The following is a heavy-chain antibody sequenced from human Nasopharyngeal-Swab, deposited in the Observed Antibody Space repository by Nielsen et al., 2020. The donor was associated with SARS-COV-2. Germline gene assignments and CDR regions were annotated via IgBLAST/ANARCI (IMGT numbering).Heavy chain of an antibody. Sequence: SETLSLTCAVYSGSLSGHYWSWIRQPPGKGLEWIGEINHSGSTDYNPSLHGRVTISIDTFKNQFSLKVSSVTAADTAVYYCARAPRIDFLTGFYLRKRPGVDGAFNMWSQGTMVSVSS. CDR3: ARAPRIDFLTGFYLRKRPGVDGAFNM. CDR1: SGSLSGHY. V-gene: IGHV4-34*01. CDR2: INHSGST. D-gene: IGHD3-9*01. J-gene: IGHJ3*02.